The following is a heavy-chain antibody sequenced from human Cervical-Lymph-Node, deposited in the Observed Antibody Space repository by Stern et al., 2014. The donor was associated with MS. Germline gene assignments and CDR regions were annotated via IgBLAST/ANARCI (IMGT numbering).Heavy chain of an antibody. D-gene: IGHD6-13*01. CDR1: GYTFTGDY. Sequence: VQLEESGAEGKKPGASGKVSGKASGYTFTGDYKQRVGKDKGKGLEWKGWINPNSGGTNYAQKFQGWVTMTRDTSISTAYMELSRLRSDDTAVYYCARDSSWLYYFDYWGQGTLVTVSS. J-gene: IGHJ4*02. V-gene: IGHV1-2*04. CDR3: ARDSSWLYYFDY. CDR2: INPNSGGT.